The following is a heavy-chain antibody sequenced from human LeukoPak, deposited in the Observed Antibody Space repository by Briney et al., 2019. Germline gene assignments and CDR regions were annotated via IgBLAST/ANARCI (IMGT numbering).Heavy chain of an antibody. CDR1: GFTFSSYA. Sequence: GGSLRLSCAASGFTFSSYAMSWVRQAPGKGLEWVSAISGSGGSTYYADSVKGRFTISRDNSKNTLYLQMNSLRAEDTAVYHCAKSPLAYCGGDCSYYWGQGTLVTVSS. V-gene: IGHV3-23*01. J-gene: IGHJ4*02. CDR3: AKSPLAYCGGDCSYY. CDR2: ISGSGGST. D-gene: IGHD2-21*02.